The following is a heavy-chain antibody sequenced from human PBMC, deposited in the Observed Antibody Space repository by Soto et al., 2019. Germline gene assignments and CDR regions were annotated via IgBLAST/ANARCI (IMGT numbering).Heavy chain of an antibody. J-gene: IGHJ6*03. Sequence: SVKVSCKASGGTFSSYTISWVRQAPGQGLEWMGRIIPILGIANYAQKFQGRVTITADKSTSTAYMELSSLRSEDTAVYYCARELWFGELNYYYYMDVSGKATTVTVSS. D-gene: IGHD3-10*01. V-gene: IGHV1-69*04. CDR2: IIPILGIA. CDR1: GGTFSSYT. CDR3: ARELWFGELNYYYYMDV.